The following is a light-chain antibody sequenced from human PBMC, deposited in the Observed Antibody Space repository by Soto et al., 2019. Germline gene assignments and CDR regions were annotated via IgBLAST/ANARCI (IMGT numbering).Light chain of an antibody. CDR2: WAS. V-gene: IGKV4-1*01. Sequence: DIVMTQSPDSLAVSLGERATINCRSSQSILYSSNNKNYLAWYQQKKGQPPKLLIYWASTRESGVPDRFSGSGSGTDFTLTISSLQAEDVAVYYCQQYYSTPWTFGHGTKVEIK. J-gene: IGKJ1*01. CDR1: QSILYSSNNKNY. CDR3: QQYYSTPWT.